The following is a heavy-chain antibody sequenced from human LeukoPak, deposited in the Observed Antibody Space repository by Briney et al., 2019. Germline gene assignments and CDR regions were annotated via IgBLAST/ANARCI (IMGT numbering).Heavy chain of an antibody. CDR2: IYYSGST. V-gene: IGHV4-59*12. J-gene: IGHJ5*02. CDR3: AGGHYDILTGYYVNWFDP. CDR1: GGSISSYY. Sequence: SETLSLTCTVSGGSISSYYWSWIRQPPGKGLEWIGYIYYSGSTNYNPSLKSRVTISVDTSKNQFSLKLSSVTAADTAVYYCAGGHYDILTGYYVNWFDPWGQGTLVTVSS. D-gene: IGHD3-9*01.